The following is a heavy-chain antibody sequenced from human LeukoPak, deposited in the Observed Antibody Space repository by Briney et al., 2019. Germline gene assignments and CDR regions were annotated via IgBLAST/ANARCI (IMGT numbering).Heavy chain of an antibody. CDR3: ARGPGRYGVVVPAAGFDP. V-gene: IGHV4-30-4*01. D-gene: IGHD2-15*01. Sequence: PSQTLSLTCTVSGGSISSGDYYWSWIRQPPGKGLEWIGYIYYSGSTYYNPSLKSRVTISVDTSKNQFSLKLSSVTAADTAVYYCARGPGRYGVVVPAAGFDPWGQGTLVTVSS. CDR2: IYYSGST. CDR1: GGSISSGDYY. J-gene: IGHJ5*02.